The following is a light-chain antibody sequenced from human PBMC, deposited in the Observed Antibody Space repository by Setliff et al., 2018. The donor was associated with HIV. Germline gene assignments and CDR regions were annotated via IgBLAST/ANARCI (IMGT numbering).Light chain of an antibody. CDR1: NSDIGNNNF. Sequence: LTQPASVSGSPGQSITISCTGTNSDIGNNNFVSWYQQRPGKAPKLMIYDVSKWPSGVSNRFSGSKSGNTASLTISGLQAEDEGDYYCCAYAGDRTFVFGVGTKVTVL. J-gene: IGLJ1*01. CDR3: CAYAGDRTFV. CDR2: DVS. V-gene: IGLV2-23*02.